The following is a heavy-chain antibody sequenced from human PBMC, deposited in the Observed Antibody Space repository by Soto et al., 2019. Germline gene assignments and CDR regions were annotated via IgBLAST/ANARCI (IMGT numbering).Heavy chain of an antibody. CDR2: IYYSGST. V-gene: IGHV4-61*01. CDR1: GGSVSSGSYY. Sequence: QVQLQESGPGLVKPSETLSLTCTVSGGSVSSGSYYWSWIRQPPGKGLEWIGYIYYSGSTNYNPSLESRLPISVDTCKKQFSLKLSSVTAADTAVYYCARGSGPNDAFDIWGQGTMVNVSS. J-gene: IGHJ3*02. D-gene: IGHD2-15*01. CDR3: ARGSGPNDAFDI.